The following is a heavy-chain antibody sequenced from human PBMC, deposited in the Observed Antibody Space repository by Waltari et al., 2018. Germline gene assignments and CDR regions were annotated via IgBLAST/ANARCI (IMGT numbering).Heavy chain of an antibody. V-gene: IGHV4-59*01. CDR2: IYYSGST. D-gene: IGHD3-10*01. Sequence: QVQLQESGPGLVKPSETLSLTCTVSGGSISSYYWSWIRQPQGKGLEWIGYIYYSGSTNYNPSLKSRVTISVDTSKNQFSLKLSSVTAADTAVYYCARDHYYGSGSYYSYAFDIWGQGTMVTVSS. CDR3: ARDHYYGSGSYYSYAFDI. CDR1: GGSISSYY. J-gene: IGHJ3*02.